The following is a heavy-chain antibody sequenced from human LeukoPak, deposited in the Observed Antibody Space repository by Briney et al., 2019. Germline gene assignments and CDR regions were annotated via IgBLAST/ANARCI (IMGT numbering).Heavy chain of an antibody. V-gene: IGHV4-59*01. J-gene: IGHJ4*02. CDR2: IYYSGST. CDR1: RGSISSYY. Sequence: PSETLSLTCTVSRGSISSYYWSWIRQPPGKGLEWIGYIYYSGSTNYNPSLKSRVALSLDTSKNQFSLKLSSVTAADTAVYYCARSGGFGELTFDYWGQGTLVTVSS. CDR3: ARSGGFGELTFDY. D-gene: IGHD3-10*01.